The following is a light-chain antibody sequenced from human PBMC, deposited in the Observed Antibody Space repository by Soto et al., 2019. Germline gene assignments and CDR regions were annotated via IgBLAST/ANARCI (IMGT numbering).Light chain of an antibody. CDR2: DAS. V-gene: IGKV3-15*01. J-gene: IGKJ5*01. Sequence: IVMTQSPATLSVSPGERATLSCRASQSVSSNLAWYQQKPGQAPRLLIYDASTSATVIPARLSGSGSGTEFTLTISSLQSEDFAVYYCQQYNDWPPITFGQGTRLDIK. CDR1: QSVSSN. CDR3: QQYNDWPPIT.